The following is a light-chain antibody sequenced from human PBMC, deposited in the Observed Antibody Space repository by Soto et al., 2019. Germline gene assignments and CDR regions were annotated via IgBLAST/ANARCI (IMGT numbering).Light chain of an antibody. J-gene: IGKJ2*01. CDR2: GAS. CDR1: QSVSSSY. V-gene: IGKV3-20*01. Sequence: EIVLTQSPGTLSLSPGERATLSCRASQSVSSSYLAWYQQKPGQAPRLLIYGASSRATGIPDRFSGSGSGTDFTLTNSRLEPEDFAVYYWQQYGSSPPYTFGQGTQLEIK. CDR3: QQYGSSPPYT.